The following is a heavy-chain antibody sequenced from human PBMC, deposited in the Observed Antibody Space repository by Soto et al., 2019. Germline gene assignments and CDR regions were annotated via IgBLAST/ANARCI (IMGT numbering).Heavy chain of an antibody. D-gene: IGHD3-3*01. CDR2: ICNSGTT. CDR3: ARDFRSGRFDY. V-gene: IGHV4-59*12. CDR1: GGSIRSYC. Sequence: SETLSLTCTVSGGSIRSYCWTWIRQPPGEGLEWIGYICNSGTTNYNPSLKSRVTISVDTSKNQFSLKLSSVTAADTAVYYCARDFRSGRFDYWGQGTLVTVSS. J-gene: IGHJ4*02.